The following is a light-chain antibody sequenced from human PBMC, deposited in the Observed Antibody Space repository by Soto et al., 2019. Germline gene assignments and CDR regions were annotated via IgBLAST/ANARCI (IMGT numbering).Light chain of an antibody. CDR1: QSVDSN. CDR3: QQYNDWPRT. V-gene: IGKV3-15*01. J-gene: IGKJ1*01. CDR2: GAS. Sequence: EIVMTQSPATLSVSPGEGATLSCRASQSVDSNLAWYQQQPGQAPRLLIYGASTRATGLPAKYSGSGSGTEFTLTISSLQSEDFAVYYCQQYNDWPRTFGQGTKVEIK.